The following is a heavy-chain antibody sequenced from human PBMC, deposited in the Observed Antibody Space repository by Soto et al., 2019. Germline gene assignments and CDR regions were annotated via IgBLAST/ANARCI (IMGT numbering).Heavy chain of an antibody. CDR1: GFTFSDYA. CDR3: ARPTIAARPSPIGY. J-gene: IGHJ4*02. Sequence: QVQLVESGGGVVQPGTSLRLSCAASGFTFSDYAMHWVRQVPGKGLEWVAVISYDGRYKFYADSVQGRFTISRDDSKNTLDLQVNSLRAEDTAVYYCARPTIAARPSPIGYWGQGTLVTVSS. D-gene: IGHD6-6*01. CDR2: ISYDGRYK. V-gene: IGHV3-30*04.